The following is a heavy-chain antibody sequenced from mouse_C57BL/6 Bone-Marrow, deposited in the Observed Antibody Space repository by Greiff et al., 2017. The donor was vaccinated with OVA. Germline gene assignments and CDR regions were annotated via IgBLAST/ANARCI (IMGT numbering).Heavy chain of an antibody. CDR1: GYTFTDYY. D-gene: IGHD1-1*01. CDR2: INPNNGGT. CDR3: ASPYGSRTGRGFDY. V-gene: IGHV1-26*01. Sequence: VQLQQSGPELVKPGASVKISCKASGYTFTDYYMNWVKQSHGKSLEWIGDINPNNGGTSYNQKFKGKATLTVDKSSSTAYMELRSLTSEDSAVYYCASPYGSRTGRGFDYWGQGTTLTVSS. J-gene: IGHJ2*01.